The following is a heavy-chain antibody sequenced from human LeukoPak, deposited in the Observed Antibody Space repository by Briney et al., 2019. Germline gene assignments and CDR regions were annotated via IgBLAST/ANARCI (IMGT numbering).Heavy chain of an antibody. CDR3: ARIRGYSGYAIFDY. V-gene: IGHV4-59*01. J-gene: IGHJ4*02. D-gene: IGHD5-12*01. CDR1: GGSISSYY. Sequence: SETLSLTCTVSGGSISSYYWSWIRQPPGKGLGWIGYTYYSGSTNNNPSLKSRVTISVDTSSNQFSLKLSSVTAADTAVYYCARIRGYSGYAIFDYWGQGTLVTVSS. CDR2: TYYSGST.